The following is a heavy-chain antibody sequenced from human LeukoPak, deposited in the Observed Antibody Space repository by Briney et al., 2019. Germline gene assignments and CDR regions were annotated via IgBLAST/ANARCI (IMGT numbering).Heavy chain of an antibody. J-gene: IGHJ3*02. CDR2: INHSGST. V-gene: IGHV4-34*01. Sequence: SSETLSLTCAVYGGSFSGYYWSWIRQPPGKGLEWIGEINHSGSTNYNPSLKSRVTISVDTSKNQFSLKLSSVTAADTAVYYCARDPVYDSSGLFRGPGAFDIWGQGTMVTVSS. CDR1: GGSFSGYY. CDR3: ARDPVYDSSGLFRGPGAFDI. D-gene: IGHD3-22*01.